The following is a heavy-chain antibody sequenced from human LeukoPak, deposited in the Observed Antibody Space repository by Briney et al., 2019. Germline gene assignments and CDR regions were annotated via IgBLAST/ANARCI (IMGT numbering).Heavy chain of an antibody. V-gene: IGHV3-21*01. D-gene: IGHD1-26*01. CDR1: GFTFSSYS. J-gene: IGHJ4*02. Sequence: KRGGSLRLSCAASGFTFSSYSMNWVRQAPGKGLEWVSSISSSSNYIYYADSVKGRFTISRDNAKNSLYLQMNSLRAEDTAVYYCASLTDIELGAVRYWGEGTRVAVSS. CDR3: ASLTDIELGAVRY. CDR2: ISSSSNYI.